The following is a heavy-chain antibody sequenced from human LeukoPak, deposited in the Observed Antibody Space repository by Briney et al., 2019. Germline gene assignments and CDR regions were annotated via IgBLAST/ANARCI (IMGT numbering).Heavy chain of an antibody. V-gene: IGHV1-69*13. Sequence: ASVKVSCKASGGTFSSYAISWVRQAPGQGLEWMGGIIPIFDTANYAQKFQGRVTITADESTSTAYMELSSLRSEDTAVYYCARDREMGLLNFDYWGQGTLVTVSS. CDR2: IIPIFDTA. J-gene: IGHJ4*02. CDR3: ARDREMGLLNFDY. CDR1: GGTFSSYA. D-gene: IGHD5-24*01.